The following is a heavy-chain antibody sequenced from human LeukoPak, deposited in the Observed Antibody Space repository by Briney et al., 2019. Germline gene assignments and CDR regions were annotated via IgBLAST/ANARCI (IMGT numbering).Heavy chain of an antibody. V-gene: IGHV3-30*02. CDR2: IRYDGSNK. D-gene: IGHD2-2*01. CDR3: AKQQNLGYCSSTSCYYAFDI. Sequence: GGSLRLSCAASGFTFSSYGMHWVRQAPGKGLEWVAFIRYDGSNKYYADSVKGRFTISRDNSKNTLYLQMNSLRAEDTAVYYCAKQQNLGYCSSTSCYYAFDIWGQGTMVTVSS. CDR1: GFTFSSYG. J-gene: IGHJ3*02.